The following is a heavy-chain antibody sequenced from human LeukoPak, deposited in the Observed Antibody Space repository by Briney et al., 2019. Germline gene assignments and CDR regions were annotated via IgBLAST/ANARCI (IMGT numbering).Heavy chain of an antibody. Sequence: GGSLRLSCAASEFTFTTYGMHWVRQAPGKGLEWVAFIYYDGSNIYYADYVKGRFTISRDISKNTLYLHLGSLRPEDMAVYYCARGTRFITVAGTSLSFDPWGQGILVIVSS. J-gene: IGHJ5*02. CDR3: ARGTRFITVAGTSLSFDP. D-gene: IGHD6-19*01. CDR2: IYYDGSNI. V-gene: IGHV3-30*02. CDR1: EFTFTTYG.